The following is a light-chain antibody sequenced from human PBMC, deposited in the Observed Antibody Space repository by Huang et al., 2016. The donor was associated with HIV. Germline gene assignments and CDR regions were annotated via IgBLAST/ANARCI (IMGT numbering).Light chain of an antibody. CDR1: QSVGSGY. Sequence: EVVLTPSPGTLSLSPGERATLPCRPSQSVGSGYFARYQPKPGPAPRLLSYGVSSRATGIPDRFSGSGSGTDFTLTISRLEPEDFAVYYCQQYGGSWTFGQGTKVEIK. CDR3: QQYGGSWT. CDR2: GVS. V-gene: IGKV3-20*01. J-gene: IGKJ1*01.